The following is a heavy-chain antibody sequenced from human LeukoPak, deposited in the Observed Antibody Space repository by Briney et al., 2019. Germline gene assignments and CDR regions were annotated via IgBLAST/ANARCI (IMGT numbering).Heavy chain of an antibody. D-gene: IGHD3-10*01. CDR3: ARVFFGYYGLDY. CDR1: GFIVSTSY. CDR2: IYTGSTT. Sequence: GGSLRLSCAASGFIVSTSYMSWVRQAPGKGLEWVSVIYTGSTTYYADSVKGRFTISRDNSKNTVYLQMDSLRAEDTAVYYCARVFFGYYGLDYWGQGTLVTVSS. V-gene: IGHV3-66*01. J-gene: IGHJ4*02.